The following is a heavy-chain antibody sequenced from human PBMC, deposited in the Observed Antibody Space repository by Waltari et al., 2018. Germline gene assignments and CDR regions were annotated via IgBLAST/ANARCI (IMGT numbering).Heavy chain of an antibody. Sequence: EVQLVESGGGLIQPGGSLRLSCAASGFTVSSNYMSWVRQAPGKGLEWVAVSDSGGSTYYADSVKGRVTISRDNSKNTLYLQMNSLRAEDTAVYYCARGGYSYGTDYWGQGTLVTVSS. J-gene: IGHJ4*02. CDR1: GFTVSSNY. CDR2: SDSGGST. CDR3: ARGGYSYGTDY. V-gene: IGHV3-53*01. D-gene: IGHD5-18*01.